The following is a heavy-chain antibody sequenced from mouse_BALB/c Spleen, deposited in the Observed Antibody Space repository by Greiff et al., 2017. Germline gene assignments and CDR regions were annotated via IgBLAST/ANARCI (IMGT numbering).Heavy chain of an antibody. D-gene: IGHD2-1*01. V-gene: IGHV5-17*02. CDR1: GFTFSSFG. CDR3: ARDGNYVPGYFDV. J-gene: IGHJ1*01. Sequence: EVNLVESGGGLVQPGGSRKLSCAASGFTFSSFGMHWARQAPEKGLEWVAYISSGSSTIYYADTVKGRFTISRDNPKNTLFLQMTSLRSEDTAMYYCARDGNYVPGYFDVWGAGTTVTVSS. CDR2: ISSGSSTI.